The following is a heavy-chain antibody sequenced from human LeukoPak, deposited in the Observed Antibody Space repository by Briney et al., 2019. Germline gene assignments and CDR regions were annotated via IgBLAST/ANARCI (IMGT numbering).Heavy chain of an antibody. D-gene: IGHD3-10*01. Sequence: GGSLRLSCAVSGITLSNYGMSGVRQAPGGGLEWVAGISDSGGRTDYADSVKGRFTSSRDNPKNTLYLQMISLRAEDTAVYVCANRGVVIRVILVGFHKEAYYFDSWGQGALVTVSS. CDR1: GITLSNYG. V-gene: IGHV3-23*01. CDR3: ANRGVVIRVILVGFHKEAYYFDS. J-gene: IGHJ4*02. CDR2: ISDSGGRT.